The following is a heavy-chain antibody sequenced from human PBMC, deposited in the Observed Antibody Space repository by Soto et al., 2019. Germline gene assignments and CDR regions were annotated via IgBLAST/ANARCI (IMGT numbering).Heavy chain of an antibody. CDR3: ARGRIISY. CDR1: GGSFSGYY. D-gene: IGHD3-10*01. J-gene: IGHJ4*02. Sequence: QVQLQQWGAGLLKPSETLSLTCAVYGGSFSGYYWSWIRQPPGKGLEWIGEINPSGSTNYNPTLKSLVTISVDTSKNQFSLKLSSVTAADTAVYYCARGRIISYWGRGTLVTVSS. V-gene: IGHV4-34*01. CDR2: INPSGST.